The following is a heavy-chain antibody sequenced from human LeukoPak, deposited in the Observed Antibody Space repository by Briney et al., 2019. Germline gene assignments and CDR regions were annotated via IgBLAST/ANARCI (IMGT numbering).Heavy chain of an antibody. CDR1: GGSISSSNW. CDR3: ANSPAATMVRGVMDYYYYYMDV. CDR2: IYHSGST. Sequence: SETLSLTCAVSGGSISSSNWWSWVRQPPGKGLEWIGEIYHSGSTNYNPSLKSRVTISVDKSKNQFSLKLSSVTAADTAVYYCANSPAATMVRGVMDYYYYYMDVWGKGTTVTISS. D-gene: IGHD3-10*01. V-gene: IGHV4-4*02. J-gene: IGHJ6*03.